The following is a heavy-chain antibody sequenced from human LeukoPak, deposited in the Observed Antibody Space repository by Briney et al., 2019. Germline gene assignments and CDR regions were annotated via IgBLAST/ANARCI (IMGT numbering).Heavy chain of an antibody. V-gene: IGHV4-30-4*01. CDR2: IYYSGST. D-gene: IGHD5-18*01. J-gene: IGHJ4*02. CDR3: ARVDTAMDLGRLDY. Sequence: SQTLSLTCTLSGGSISSGDYYWSWIRQPPGKGLEWIGYIYYSGSTYYNPSLKSRVTISVDTSKNQFSLKLSSVTAADTAVYYCARVDTAMDLGRLDYWGQGTLVTVSS. CDR1: GGSISSGDYY.